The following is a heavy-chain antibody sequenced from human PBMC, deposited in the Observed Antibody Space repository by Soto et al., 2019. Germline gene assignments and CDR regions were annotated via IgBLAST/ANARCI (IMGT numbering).Heavy chain of an antibody. V-gene: IGHV1-69*10. CDR3: ARVAYYYDSSGYAGAFDI. J-gene: IGHJ3*02. Sequence: ASVKVSCKASGGTFSSYAISWVRQAPGQGLEWMGGIIPILGIANYAQKFQGRVTITEDKSTSTAYMELSSLRSEDTAVYYCARVAYYYDSSGYAGAFDIWGQGTMVTVSS. D-gene: IGHD3-22*01. CDR2: IIPILGIA. CDR1: GGTFSSYA.